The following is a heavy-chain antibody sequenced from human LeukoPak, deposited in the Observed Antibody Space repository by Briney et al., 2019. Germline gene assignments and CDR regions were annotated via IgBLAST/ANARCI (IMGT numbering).Heavy chain of an antibody. CDR3: VIVRGYFDSSGSDY. D-gene: IGHD3-9*01. Sequence: GGSLRLSCSASGFTFSSYTIHWVRQAPGKGLEFVSAITNNGGNTYYADSVKGRFTISRDNSKNTVYLQMSSLRAEDTAAYYCVIVRGYFDSSGSDYWGQGTLVTVSS. CDR1: GFTFSSYT. J-gene: IGHJ4*02. V-gene: IGHV3-64D*06. CDR2: ITNNGGNT.